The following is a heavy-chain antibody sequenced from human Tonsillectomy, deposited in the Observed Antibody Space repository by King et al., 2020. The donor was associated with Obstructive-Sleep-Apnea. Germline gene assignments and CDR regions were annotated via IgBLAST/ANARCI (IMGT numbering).Heavy chain of an antibody. J-gene: IGHJ3*02. V-gene: IGHV3-48*01. CDR1: GFTFSSYS. CDR2: IISSSSTI. CDR3: ARDRLLWFGEFSDAFDI. Sequence: QLVQSGGGLVQPGGSLRLSCAASGFTFSSYSMNWVRQAPGKGLEWVSYIISSSSTIYYADSVKGRFTISRDNAKKSLYLQMNSLRAEDTAVYYCARDRLLWFGEFSDAFDIWGQGTMVTVSS. D-gene: IGHD3-10*01.